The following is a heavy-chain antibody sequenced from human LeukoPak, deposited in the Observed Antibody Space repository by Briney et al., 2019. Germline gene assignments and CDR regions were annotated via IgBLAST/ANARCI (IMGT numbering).Heavy chain of an antibody. CDR1: GYTFTGYY. D-gene: IGHD2-2*01. J-gene: IGHJ4*02. V-gene: IGHV1-2*02. CDR3: AREAQDIVVVPAAMTYYFDY. Sequence: ASAKVSCKASGYTFTGYYMHWVRQAPGQGLEWMGWINPNSGGTNYAQKLQGRVTMTTDTSTSTAYMELRSLRSDDTAVYYCAREAQDIVVVPAAMTYYFDYWGQGTLVTVSS. CDR2: INPNSGGT.